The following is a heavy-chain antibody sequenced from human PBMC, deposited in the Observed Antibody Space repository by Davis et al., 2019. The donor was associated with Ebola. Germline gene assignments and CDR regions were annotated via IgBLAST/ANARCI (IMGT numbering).Heavy chain of an antibody. J-gene: IGHJ4*02. D-gene: IGHD3-10*01. CDR3: ARIEAYGSGNYFEN. V-gene: IGHV3-23*01. Sequence: GGSLRLSCALSGFTLSNYAMSWARQAPRKGLEWVSAVNSNGGSTYYADPVKGRFTISRDTSTVYLQMNSLRVEDTAVYHCARIEAYGSGNYFENWGQGILVTISS. CDR1: GFTLSNYA. CDR2: VNSNGGST.